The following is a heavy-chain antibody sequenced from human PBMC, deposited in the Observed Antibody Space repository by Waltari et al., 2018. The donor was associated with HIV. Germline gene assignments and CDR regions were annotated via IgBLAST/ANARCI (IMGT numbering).Heavy chain of an antibody. D-gene: IGHD2-15*01. CDR2: INPDNGGT. V-gene: IGHV1-2*02. J-gene: IGHJ4*02. CDR1: GYTFTSHY. Sequence: QVQLVQSGAEVKKPGASVKVSCKASGYTFTSHYMPWVRQAPGQGLEWMGWINPDNGGTKYAQKFQGRFTMTRDTSISTAYMELSRLRSDDTAVYYCARDICNGGSCYSYYFDYWGQGTLVTVSS. CDR3: ARDICNGGSCYSYYFDY.